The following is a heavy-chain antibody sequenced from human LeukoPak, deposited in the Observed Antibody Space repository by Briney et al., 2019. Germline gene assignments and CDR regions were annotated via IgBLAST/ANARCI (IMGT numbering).Heavy chain of an antibody. CDR2: ISAYNGNT. V-gene: IGHV1-18*01. CDR1: GYTFTSYG. Sequence: GASVTVSCKASGYTFTSYGISWVRQAPGQGLEWMGWISAYNGNTNYAQKLQGRVTMTTDTSTSTAYMELRSLRSDDTAVYYCASGLGYDFWTPMDYWGQGTLITVSS. J-gene: IGHJ4*02. D-gene: IGHD3-3*01. CDR3: ASGLGYDFWTPMDY.